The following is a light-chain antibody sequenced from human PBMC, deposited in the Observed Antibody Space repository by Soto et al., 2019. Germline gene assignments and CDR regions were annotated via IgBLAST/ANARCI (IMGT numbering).Light chain of an antibody. CDR2: GAS. J-gene: IGKJ1*01. V-gene: IGKV3-20*01. CDR3: QQYGSSPRT. Sequence: EIVLTQTPGTLPLALGERATLSCRASQSVSSSYLAWYQQKPGQAPRLLIYGASTRATGIPDRFSGSGSGTDFTLTISRLEPEDFAVYYCQQYGSSPRTFGQGTKVEIK. CDR1: QSVSSSY.